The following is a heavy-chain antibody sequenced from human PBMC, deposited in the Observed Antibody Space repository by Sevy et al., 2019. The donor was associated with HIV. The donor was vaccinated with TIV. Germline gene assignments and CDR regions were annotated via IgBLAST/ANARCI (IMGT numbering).Heavy chain of an antibody. CDR1: GFTFSNYA. V-gene: IGHV3-23*01. Sequence: GGSLRLSCAASGFTFSNYAMSWVRQAPGKGLEWVSGISGTGDTKYYADSVKDRFTISSDNSMNTMYLQMNGLRAEDAAVYFCATGIYNSAWFAPGYFDNWGQGTLVTVSS. CDR3: ATGIYNSAWFAPGYFDN. J-gene: IGHJ4*02. D-gene: IGHD6-19*01. CDR2: ISGTGDTK.